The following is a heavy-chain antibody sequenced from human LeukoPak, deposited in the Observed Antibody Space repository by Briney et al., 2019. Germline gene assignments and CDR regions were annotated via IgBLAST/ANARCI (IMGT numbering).Heavy chain of an antibody. V-gene: IGHV3-9*01. CDR3: ARDDTADYFDY. Sequence: PGRSLRLSCAASGFTFDDYAMHWVRQAPGKGLEWVSGISWNSGSIGYADSVKGRFTTSRDNAKNSLYLQMNSLRAEDTAVYYCARDDTADYFDYWGQGTLVTVSS. D-gene: IGHD2-2*02. J-gene: IGHJ4*02. CDR1: GFTFDDYA. CDR2: ISWNSGSI.